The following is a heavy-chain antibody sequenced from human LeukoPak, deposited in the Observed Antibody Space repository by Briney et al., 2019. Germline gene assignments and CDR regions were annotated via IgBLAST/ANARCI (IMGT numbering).Heavy chain of an antibody. CDR1: GFTFSSYG. J-gene: IGHJ6*02. V-gene: IGHV3-30*18. CDR2: ISYDGSNK. Sequence: GGSLRLSCAASGFTFSSYGMHWVRQAPGKGLEWVAVISYDGSNKYYADSVKGRFTISRDNSKNTLYLQMNSLRAEDTAVYYCAKDMRHYYDRSYGMDVWAKGPRSPSP. D-gene: IGHD3-22*01. CDR3: AKDMRHYYDRSYGMDV.